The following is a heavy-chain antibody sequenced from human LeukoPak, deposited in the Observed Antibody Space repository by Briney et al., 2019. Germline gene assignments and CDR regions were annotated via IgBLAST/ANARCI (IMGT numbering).Heavy chain of an antibody. D-gene: IGHD3/OR15-3a*01. V-gene: IGHV4-30-2*01. CDR3: ARDLDAFDI. CDR2: IYHSGST. Sequence: SETLSLTCTVPGGSISSGGYSWSWIRQPPGKGLEWIGYIYHSGSTYYNPSLKSRVTISVDRSKNQFSLKLSSVTAADTAVYYCARDLDAFDIWGQGTMVTVSS. CDR1: GGSISSGGYS. J-gene: IGHJ3*02.